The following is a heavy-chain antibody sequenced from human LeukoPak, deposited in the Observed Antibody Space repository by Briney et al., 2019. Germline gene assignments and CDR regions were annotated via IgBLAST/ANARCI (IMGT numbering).Heavy chain of an antibody. V-gene: IGHV4-59*08. CDR2: IYYSGST. CDR1: GGSISSYY. CDR3: ARLGIGVVPSAMLGDYYFDY. Sequence: SETLSLTCTVPGGSISSYYWSWLRQPPGKGLEWIGYIYYSGSTKYNPSLKSRVTISVDTSKSQVSLKLTSVTAADTAVYYCARLGIGVVPSAMLGDYYFDYWGQGTLVTVSS. J-gene: IGHJ4*02. D-gene: IGHD2-2*01.